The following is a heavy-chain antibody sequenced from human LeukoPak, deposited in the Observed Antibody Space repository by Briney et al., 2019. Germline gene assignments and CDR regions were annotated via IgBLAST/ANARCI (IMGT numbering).Heavy chain of an antibody. CDR1: GASISSSNDY. J-gene: IGHJ4*02. CDR3: ARQFATASADTRGYFDF. D-gene: IGHD2-2*01. Sequence: ASETLSLACSVSGASISSSNDYWGWIRKAPGKGLEWIGSITYDGSAHYNPSLMSRATILVDTSKNQFSLKLSSVTAADAAMYYCARQFATASADTRGYFDFWGQGTVVTVSS. V-gene: IGHV4-39*01. CDR2: ITYDGSA.